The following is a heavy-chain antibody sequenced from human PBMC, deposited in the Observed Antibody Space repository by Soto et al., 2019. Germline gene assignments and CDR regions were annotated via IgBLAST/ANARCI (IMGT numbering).Heavy chain of an antibody. J-gene: IGHJ4*02. D-gene: IGHD6-19*01. CDR1: GYTFTSYA. Sequence: QVQLVQSGAEEKKPGASVKVSCKASGYTFTSYAMHWVRQAPGQRLEWMGWINACNGNTKYSQKFQGRATITRDTSASTPYIKLSSMRTEGTAVNYCARARYSSGSYAFDCWCQGTLFTVSS. CDR2: INACNGNT. CDR3: ARARYSSGSYAFDC. V-gene: IGHV1-3*05.